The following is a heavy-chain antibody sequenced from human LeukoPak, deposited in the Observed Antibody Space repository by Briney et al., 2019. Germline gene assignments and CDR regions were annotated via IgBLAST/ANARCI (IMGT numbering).Heavy chain of an antibody. J-gene: IGHJ6*03. Sequence: PSETLSLTCTVSGDSISSGSYYWNWIRQPAGKGLEWIGRIYTTGSTNYNPSLKSRVTISVDTSKNQFSLKLTSVTAADTAVYYCARGPGILGSSYYYMDVWGKGTTVTVSS. CDR3: ARGPGILGSSYYYMDV. CDR2: IYTTGST. D-gene: IGHD2/OR15-2a*01. V-gene: IGHV4-61*02. CDR1: GDSISSGSYY.